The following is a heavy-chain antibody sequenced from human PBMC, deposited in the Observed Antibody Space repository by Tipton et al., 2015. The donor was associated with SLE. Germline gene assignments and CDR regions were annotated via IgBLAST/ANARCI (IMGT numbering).Heavy chain of an antibody. V-gene: IGHV3-7*01. CDR1: GFTFSSYW. Sequence: GSLRLSCAASGFTFSSYWMSWVRQAPGKGLEWVANIKQDGSEKYYVDSVKGRFTISRDNAKNSLYLQMNSLRAEDTAVYYCARDWGTSRYYDFWGGPPDYWGQGTLVTVSS. D-gene: IGHD3-3*01. CDR2: IKQDGSEK. J-gene: IGHJ4*02. CDR3: ARDWGTSRYYDFWGGPPDY.